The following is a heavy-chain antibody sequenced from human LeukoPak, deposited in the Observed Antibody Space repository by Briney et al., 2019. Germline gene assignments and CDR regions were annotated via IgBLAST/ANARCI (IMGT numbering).Heavy chain of an antibody. J-gene: IGHJ4*02. D-gene: IGHD2-15*01. V-gene: IGHV1-69*02. CDR2: IIPILGIA. CDR1: GGTFSSCT. Sequence: SVKVSCKASGGTFSSCTISWVRQAPGQGLEWMGRIIPILGIANYAQKFQGRVTITADKSTSTAYMELSSLRSEDTAVYYCARVCSGGSCYVDYWGQGTLVTVSS. CDR3: ARVCSGGSCYVDY.